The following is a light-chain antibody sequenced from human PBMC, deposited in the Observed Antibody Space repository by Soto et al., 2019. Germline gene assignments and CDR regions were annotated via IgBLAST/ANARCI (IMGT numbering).Light chain of an antibody. V-gene: IGKV3-20*01. CDR1: QSVSSSY. J-gene: IGKJ4*01. CDR3: QQYGSSPGT. Sequence: LFPQTPSTLSLSPGARATLSCRASQSVSSSYLAWYQQKPGQAPRLLIYNAFNRATGIPDRFSGSGSGTDFTLTISRLEPEDFAVYYCQQYGSSPGTSGGRAMVDI. CDR2: NAF.